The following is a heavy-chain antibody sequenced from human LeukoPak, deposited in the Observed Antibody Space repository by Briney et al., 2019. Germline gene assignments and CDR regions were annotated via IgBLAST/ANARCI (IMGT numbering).Heavy chain of an antibody. CDR2: IIPIFGTA. Sequence: SVKVPCKASGGTFSSYAISWVRQAPGQGLEWMGGIIPIFGTANYAQKFQGRVTITTDESTSTAYMELSSLRSEDTAVYYCARSNPGVFYGDYWGQGTLVTVSS. CDR1: GGTFSSYA. V-gene: IGHV1-69*05. CDR3: ARSNPGVFYGDY. D-gene: IGHD3-9*01. J-gene: IGHJ4*02.